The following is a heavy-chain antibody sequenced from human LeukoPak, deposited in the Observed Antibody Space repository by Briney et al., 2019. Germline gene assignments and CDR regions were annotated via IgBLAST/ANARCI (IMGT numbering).Heavy chain of an antibody. J-gene: IGHJ4*02. CDR2: INHSGST. V-gene: IGHV4-34*01. D-gene: IGHD4-23*01. Sequence: NREINHSGSTNYNPSLKSRVTISVDTSKNQFSLKLSSVTAADTAVYYCAGHLRWFDYWGQGTLVTVSS. CDR3: AGHLRWFDY.